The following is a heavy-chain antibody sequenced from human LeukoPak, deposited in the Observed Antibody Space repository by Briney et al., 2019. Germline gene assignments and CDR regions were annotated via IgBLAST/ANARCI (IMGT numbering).Heavy chain of an antibody. V-gene: IGHV3-30*02. J-gene: IGHJ1*01. D-gene: IGHD3-10*01. CDR3: TGSGVYLVQSH. Sequence: PGGSLRLSCAASGFTFSSYSMNWVRQAPGKGLEWVAFISFDGTNKYYADSVKGRFTISRDNSKNTLYLQMNSLRAEDTAVYYCTGSGVYLVQSHWGQGTLVTVSS. CDR2: ISFDGTNK. CDR1: GFTFSSYS.